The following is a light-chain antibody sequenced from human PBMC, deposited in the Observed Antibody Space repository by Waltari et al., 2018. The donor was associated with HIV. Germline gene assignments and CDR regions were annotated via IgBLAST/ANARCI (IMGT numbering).Light chain of an antibody. CDR3: AAWDDNLNGL. J-gene: IGLJ2*01. CDR1: RSNIGTNV. CDR2: YNN. Sequence: QSVLTQPPSASGTPGQRVTISCSGRRSNIGTNVVNWYQQLPGSAPKLLIFYNNQRPSGVPDRFSGSKSGTSASLAISGLQSEDEADYYCAAWDDNLNGLFGGGTKLTVL. V-gene: IGLV1-44*01.